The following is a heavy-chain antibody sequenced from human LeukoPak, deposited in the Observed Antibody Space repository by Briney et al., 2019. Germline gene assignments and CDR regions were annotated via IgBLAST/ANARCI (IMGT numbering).Heavy chain of an antibody. CDR1: GFTFDDYA. CDR2: ISGDGGST. CDR3: AKDHSVLQWLGAFDY. V-gene: IGHV3-43*02. Sequence: PGGSLRLSCAASGFTFDDYAMHWVRQAPGKGLEWVSLISGDGGSTYYADSVKGRFTISRDNSKNSLYLQMNSLRTEDIALYYCAKDHSVLQWLGAFDYWGQGTLVTVSS. D-gene: IGHD6-19*01. J-gene: IGHJ4*02.